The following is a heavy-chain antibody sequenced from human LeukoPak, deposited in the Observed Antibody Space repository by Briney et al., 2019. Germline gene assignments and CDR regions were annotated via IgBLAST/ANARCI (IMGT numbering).Heavy chain of an antibody. CDR1: GFTFSSYG. D-gene: IGHD3-22*01. CDR2: ISGSGGST. V-gene: IGHV3-23*01. J-gene: IGHJ4*02. Sequence: GGTLRLSCAASGFTFSSYGMSWVRRAPGKGLEWVSAISGSGGSTYYADSVKGRFTISRDNSKNTLYLQMNSLRAEDTAVYYCAKDEKRITMIWLDYWGQGTLVTVSS. CDR3: AKDEKRITMIWLDY.